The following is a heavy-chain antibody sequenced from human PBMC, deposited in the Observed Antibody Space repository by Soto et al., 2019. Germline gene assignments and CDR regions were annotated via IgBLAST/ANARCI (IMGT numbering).Heavy chain of an antibody. CDR1: GFAFNTYS. D-gene: IGHD6-19*01. V-gene: IGHV3-21*06. CDR2: ITRSISYI. CDR3: ARDDGWLILDY. J-gene: IGHJ4*02. Sequence: GGSLRLSCAASGFAFNTYSMNWVRQAPGKGLEWVAFITRSISYIYYADSVRGRFTLSRDNAKNSLYLQMNSLRAEDTAIYYCARDDGWLILDYWGQGTLVTVSS.